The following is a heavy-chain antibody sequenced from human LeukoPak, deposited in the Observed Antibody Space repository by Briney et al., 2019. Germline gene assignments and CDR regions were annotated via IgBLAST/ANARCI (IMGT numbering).Heavy chain of an antibody. V-gene: IGHV3-21*01. J-gene: IGHJ4*02. CDR2: ISSSSSYI. Sequence: GGSLRLSCAASGFTFSSYSMNWVRQAPGKGLEWVSSISSSSSYIYYADSVKGRFTISRDNAKNSLYLQMNSLRAEDTAVHYCARGGYCSSTSCYADYWGQGTLVTVSS. CDR3: ARGGYCSSTSCYADY. CDR1: GFTFSSYS. D-gene: IGHD2-2*01.